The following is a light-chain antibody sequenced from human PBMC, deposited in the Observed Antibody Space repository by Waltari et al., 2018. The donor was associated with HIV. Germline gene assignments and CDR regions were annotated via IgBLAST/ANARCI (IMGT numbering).Light chain of an antibody. CDR1: QSISSW. CDR3: QQYNSYPWT. Sequence: DIQMTQSPSTLSASVGDRSTITCRASQSISSWLTWFQQKPGKAPKLLIYKASSLESGVPSRFSGSGSGTEFTLTISSLQPADFATYYCQQYNSYPWTFGQGTKVEIK. V-gene: IGKV1-5*03. J-gene: IGKJ1*01. CDR2: KAS.